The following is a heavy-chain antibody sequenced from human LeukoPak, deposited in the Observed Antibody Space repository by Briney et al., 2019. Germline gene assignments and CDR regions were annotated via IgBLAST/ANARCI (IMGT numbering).Heavy chain of an antibody. V-gene: IGHV4-38-2*01. Sequence: SETLSLTCAVSGYSISSGYYWGWIRQPPGKGLEWIGSIYHSGSTYYNPSLKSRVTISVDTSKNQFSLKLSSVTAADTAVYYCARRRQVYSSGWYSEWFDPWGQGTLVTVSS. CDR2: IYHSGST. CDR1: GYSISSGYY. D-gene: IGHD6-19*01. CDR3: ARRRQVYSSGWYSEWFDP. J-gene: IGHJ5*02.